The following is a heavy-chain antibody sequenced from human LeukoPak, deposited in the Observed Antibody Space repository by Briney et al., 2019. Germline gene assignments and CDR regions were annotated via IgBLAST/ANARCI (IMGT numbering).Heavy chain of an antibody. D-gene: IGHD3-10*01. CDR1: GFTFSSYA. Sequence: GGSLRLSCAASGFTFSSYAMSWVRQAPGKGLEWVSAISGSGGSTYYADSVKGRFTISRDNSKNTLYLQMNSLRAEDTAVYYCAKDTPRLLWFGESYFDYWGQGTLVTVSS. J-gene: IGHJ4*02. CDR3: AKDTPRLLWFGESYFDY. CDR2: ISGSGGST. V-gene: IGHV3-23*01.